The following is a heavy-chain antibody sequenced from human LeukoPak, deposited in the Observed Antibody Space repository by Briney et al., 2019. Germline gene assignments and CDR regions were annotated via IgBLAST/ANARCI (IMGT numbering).Heavy chain of an antibody. J-gene: IGHJ5*02. V-gene: IGHV3-30*03. CDR2: ISYDGSNK. CDR1: GFTFSSYG. D-gene: IGHD1-14*01. Sequence: GGSLRLSCAASGFTFSSYGMHWVRQAPGKGLEWVAVISYDGSNKYYADSVKGRFTISRDNSKNTLYLQMNSLRAEDTAVYYCACHTETWGQGTLVTVSS. CDR3: ACHTET.